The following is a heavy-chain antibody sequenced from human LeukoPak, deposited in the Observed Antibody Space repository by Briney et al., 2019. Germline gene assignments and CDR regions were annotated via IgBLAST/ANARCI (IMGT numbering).Heavy chain of an antibody. CDR2: FYTSGST. D-gene: IGHD5-12*01. Sequence: SETLSLTCTVSGASISSYYWSWIRQPAGKGLEWIGRFYTSGSTNYNPSLKSRVTMSVDTSKNQFSLKLRSVTAADTAVYYCARGASGYAPFDYWGPGTLVTVSS. CDR1: GASISSYY. CDR3: ARGASGYAPFDY. V-gene: IGHV4-4*07. J-gene: IGHJ4*02.